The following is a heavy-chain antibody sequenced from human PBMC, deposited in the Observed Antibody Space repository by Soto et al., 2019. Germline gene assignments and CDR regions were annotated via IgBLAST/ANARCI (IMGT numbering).Heavy chain of an antibody. CDR3: ARDRTTTVTTSWYFDL. J-gene: IGHJ2*01. V-gene: IGHV4-39*06. D-gene: IGHD4-17*01. CDR1: GGSISSSSYY. CDR2: IYYSGST. Sequence: SETLSLTCTVSGGSISSSSYYWGWIRQPPGKGLEWIGSIYYSGSTYYNPSLKSRLTISVDRSKNQFTLQLTSVTVEDTAVYYCARDRTTTVTTSWYFDLWGRGTLVTVSS.